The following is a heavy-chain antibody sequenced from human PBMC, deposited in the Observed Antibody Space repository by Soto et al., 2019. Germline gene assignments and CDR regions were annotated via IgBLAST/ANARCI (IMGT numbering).Heavy chain of an antibody. D-gene: IGHD3-10*01. CDR3: ARDYYGSGAPDHYGMDV. CDR2: INHSGSA. J-gene: IGHJ6*02. V-gene: IGHV4-34*01. Sequence: SETLSLTCDVYGGSFSGYIWTWIRQTPGKGLQWIGQINHSGSANYNPSLKSRVTISVHTSNSQFSLELRSLRSDDTAVYYCARDYYGSGAPDHYGMDVWGQGTTVTVSS. CDR1: GGSFSGYI.